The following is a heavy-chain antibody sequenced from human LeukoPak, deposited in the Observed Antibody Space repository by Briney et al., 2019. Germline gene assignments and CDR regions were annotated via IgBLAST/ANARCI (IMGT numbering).Heavy chain of an antibody. CDR1: GFSFTTYW. D-gene: IGHD3-3*01. V-gene: IGHV5-51*01. CDR3: ARQLPFGGDLWSGYTYGMDV. CDR2: IYPGDSDT. J-gene: IGHJ6*02. Sequence: GESLKISCKGSGFSFTTYWIGWVRQMPGKGLEWMGIIYPGDSDTRYSPSFQGQVTISADKSISTAYLQWSSLKASDTAMYYCARQLPFGGDLWSGYTYGMDVWGQGTTVTVSS.